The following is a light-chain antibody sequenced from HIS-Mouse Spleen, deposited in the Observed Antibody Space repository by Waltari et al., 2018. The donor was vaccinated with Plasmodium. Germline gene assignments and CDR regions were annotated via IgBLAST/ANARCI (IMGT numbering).Light chain of an antibody. J-gene: IGLJ3*02. CDR2: EGS. Sequence: QSALTQPASVSGSPGQSITISCTGTSRDVGSYNLVSWYQQHPGKAPKLMIYEGSKRPSGVSNRFSGSKSGNTDSLTISVLQAEDEADYYCCSYAGSSTWVFGGWTKLTVL. CDR3: CSYAGSSTWV. V-gene: IGLV2-23*01. CDR1: SRDVGSYNL.